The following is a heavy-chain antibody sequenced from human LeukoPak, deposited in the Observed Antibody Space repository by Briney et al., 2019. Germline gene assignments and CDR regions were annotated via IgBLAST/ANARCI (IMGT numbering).Heavy chain of an antibody. CDR3: ARGRIQLWSPLSGY. J-gene: IGHJ4*02. CDR2: ISYDGSNK. V-gene: IGHV3-30*04. D-gene: IGHD5-18*01. CDR1: GFTFSSYA. Sequence: GGSLRLSCAASGFTFSSYAMHWVRQAPGKGLEWVAVISYDGSNKYYADSVKGRFTISRDNSKNTLYLQMNSLRAEDTAVYYRARGRIQLWSPLSGYWGQGTLVTVSS.